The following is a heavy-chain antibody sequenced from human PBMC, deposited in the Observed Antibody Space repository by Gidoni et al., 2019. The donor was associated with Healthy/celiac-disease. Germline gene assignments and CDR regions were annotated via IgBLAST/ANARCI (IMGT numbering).Heavy chain of an antibody. V-gene: IGHV1-69*01. Sequence: QVQLVQSGAEVKKPGSSVKVYCKASGGTFSSYAISWVRQAPGQGLEWMGGIIPIFGTANYAQKVQGRVTITADESTSTAYMELSSVRSEDTAVYYCARSPMVRGVIIGMDVWGQGTTVTVSS. CDR1: GGTFSSYA. D-gene: IGHD3-10*01. CDR2: IIPIFGTA. J-gene: IGHJ6*02. CDR3: ARSPMVRGVIIGMDV.